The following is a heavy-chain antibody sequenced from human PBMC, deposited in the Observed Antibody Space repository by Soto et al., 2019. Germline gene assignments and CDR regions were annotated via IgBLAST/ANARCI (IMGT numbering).Heavy chain of an antibody. D-gene: IGHD3-10*01. CDR2: IYPADSET. CDR3: ARLLITIVRGVIPSDGWFDP. J-gene: IGHJ5*02. Sequence: GESMKIWCKGSGDSFVDYWIGWVSKMPGKGLEWMAMIYPADSETRYSPSFQGHVTISADKSISTAYLQWSSLKASDTAIYYCARLLITIVRGVIPSDGWFDPCGQGTLVTVSS. CDR1: GDSFVDYW. V-gene: IGHV5-51*01.